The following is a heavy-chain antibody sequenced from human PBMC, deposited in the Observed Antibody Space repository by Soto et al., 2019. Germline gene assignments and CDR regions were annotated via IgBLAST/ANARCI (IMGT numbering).Heavy chain of an antibody. CDR1: GYTFTSYY. CDR3: ARVAGTYYYDSSGYCFDY. V-gene: IGHV1-46*01. J-gene: IGHJ4*02. Sequence: ASVKVSCKASGYTFTSYYMHWVRQAPGQGLEWMGIINPSGGSTSYAQKFQGRVTMTRDTSMSTVYMELSSLRSEDTAVYYCARVAGTYYYDSSGYCFDYWGQGTLVTVSS. D-gene: IGHD3-22*01. CDR2: INPSGGST.